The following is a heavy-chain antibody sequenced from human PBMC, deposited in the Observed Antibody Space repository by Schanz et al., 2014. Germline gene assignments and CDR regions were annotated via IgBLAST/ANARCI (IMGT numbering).Heavy chain of an antibody. Sequence: QVQLVESGGGLVQPGGSLRLSCTASGFTFSDYWMSWVRQAPGKGLEWVALVSSDGNNDYYTDSVKGRFTISRDNAKNSLFLQMNSLRAEDTAVYFCARGPSTGAFDIWGQGTMVTGSS. CDR3: ARGPSTGAFDI. J-gene: IGHJ3*02. CDR1: GFTFSDYW. CDR2: VSSDGNND. V-gene: IGHV3-30*03.